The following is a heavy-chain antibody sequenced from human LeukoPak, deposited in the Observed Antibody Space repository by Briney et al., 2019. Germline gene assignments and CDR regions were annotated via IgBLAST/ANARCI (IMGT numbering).Heavy chain of an antibody. CDR1: GSPLGSYD. CDR2: IRYDGSNK. Sequence: GGSLCLTRSTWGSPLGSYDVSWIRQAPGKGLEWVAFIRYDGSNKYYAASVKGRFTISRDNSKNTLYLQMNSRRAEDTAVYYFTNNERDAGGIIGPIKILDNYMIYVWGKGTTVTVSS. J-gene: IGHJ6*04. V-gene: IGHV3-30*02. CDR3: TNNERDAGGIIGPIKILDNYMIYV. D-gene: IGHD3/OR15-3a*01.